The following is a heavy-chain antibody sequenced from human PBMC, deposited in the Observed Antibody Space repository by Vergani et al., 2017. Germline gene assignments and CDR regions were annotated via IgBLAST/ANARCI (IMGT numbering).Heavy chain of an antibody. V-gene: IGHV1-69*06. CDR3: ATEILSGSYRNHDAFDI. CDR2: IIPIFGTA. Sequence: QVQLVQSGAEVKKPGSSVKVSCKASGGTFSSYAISWVRQAPGQGLEWMGGIIPIFGTANYAQKFQGRVTITADKSTSTAYMELSSLRSEDTAVYYCATEILSGSYRNHDAFDIWGQGTMVTVSS. CDR1: GGTFSSYA. D-gene: IGHD1-26*01. J-gene: IGHJ3*02.